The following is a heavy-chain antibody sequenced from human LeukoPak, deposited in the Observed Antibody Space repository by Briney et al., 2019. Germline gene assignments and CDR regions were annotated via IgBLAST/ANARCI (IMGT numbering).Heavy chain of an antibody. D-gene: IGHD1-26*01. CDR3: ATMGYSGSYGDTY. CDR2: INPNSGGT. V-gene: IGHV1-2*02. CDR1: GYTFTGYY. J-gene: IGHJ4*02. Sequence: ASVKVSCKASGYTFTGYYMHWVRQAPGQGLEWMGWINPNSGGTNYAQKFQGRVTMTRDTSISTAYMELSRLRSDDTPVYYCATMGYSGSYGDTYWGQGTLVTVSS.